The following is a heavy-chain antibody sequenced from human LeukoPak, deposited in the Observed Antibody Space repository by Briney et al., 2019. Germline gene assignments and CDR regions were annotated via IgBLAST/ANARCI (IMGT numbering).Heavy chain of an antibody. CDR2: IYSGGNT. V-gene: IGHV3-53*01. CDR1: GLTVSSNC. CDR3: ARRAGDYSHPYDY. D-gene: IGHD3-22*01. J-gene: IGHJ4*02. Sequence: PPGGSLRLSCAASGLTVSSNCMSWVRQAPGKGLEWVSFIYSGGNTYYADSVKGRFTISRDNSKNTVHLQMNSLRAEDTAVYYCARRAGDYSHPYDYWGQGTLVTVSS.